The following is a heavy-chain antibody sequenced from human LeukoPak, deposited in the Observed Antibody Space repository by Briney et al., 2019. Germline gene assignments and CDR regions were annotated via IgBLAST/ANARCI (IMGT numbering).Heavy chain of an antibody. J-gene: IGHJ4*02. CDR2: INHSGST. Sequence: SETLSLTCAVYGGSFSGYYWSWIRQPPGKGLEWIGEINHSGSTNYNPSLKSRVTISVDTSKNQFSLKLSSVTAADTAVYYCARRPLAGHGPVLWGQGTLVTVSS. CDR3: ARRPLAGHGPVL. D-gene: IGHD6-19*01. V-gene: IGHV4-34*01. CDR1: GGSFSGYY.